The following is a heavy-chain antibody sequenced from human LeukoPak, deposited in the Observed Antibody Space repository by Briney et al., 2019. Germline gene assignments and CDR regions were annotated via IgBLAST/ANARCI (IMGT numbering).Heavy chain of an antibody. Sequence: ASVKVSCKDSGGTFTSYAISWVRQAPGQGLEWMGGIIPIFGTVNYAQKFQGRVTITTDESTSTAYMELSSLRSEDTAVYYCAGGDILTGNYYYFYMNVWGKGTTVTVSS. CDR2: IIPIFGTV. CDR1: GGTFTSYA. D-gene: IGHD3-9*01. V-gene: IGHV1-69*05. CDR3: AGGDILTGNYYYFYMNV. J-gene: IGHJ6*03.